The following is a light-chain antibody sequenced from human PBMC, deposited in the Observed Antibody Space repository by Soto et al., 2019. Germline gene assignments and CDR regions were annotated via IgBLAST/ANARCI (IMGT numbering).Light chain of an antibody. CDR2: DAS. J-gene: IGKJ5*01. CDR1: QSVSSY. V-gene: IGKV3-15*01. CDR3: QQYNNWPPIT. Sequence: PGERASLSCRASQSVSSYLAWYQQKPGQAPRLLIYDASTRATGIPARFSGSGSGTEFTLTISSLQSEDFAVYYCQQYNNWPPITFGQGTRLEIK.